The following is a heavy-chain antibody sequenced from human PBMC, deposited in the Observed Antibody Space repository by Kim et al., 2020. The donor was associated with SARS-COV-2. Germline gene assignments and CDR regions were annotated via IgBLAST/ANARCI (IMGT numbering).Heavy chain of an antibody. Sequence: YTTGRNNYSPSLQSRVTMSVDMSKNQFSLELSSVTAADTAVYYCASALGHWGQGTLVTVSS. CDR2: YTTGRN. J-gene: IGHJ4*02. D-gene: IGHD3-16*02. V-gene: IGHV4-4*07. CDR3: ASALGH.